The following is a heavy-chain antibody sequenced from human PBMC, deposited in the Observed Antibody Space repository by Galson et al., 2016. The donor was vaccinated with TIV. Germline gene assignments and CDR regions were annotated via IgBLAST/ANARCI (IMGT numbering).Heavy chain of an antibody. D-gene: IGHD1-14*01. V-gene: IGHV3-74*03. Sequence: SLRLSCAASGFKFGDYWMHWVRQAPGKGLVWVSCINSDSTIITYADSVRGRFTISRDNAKNTLYLQMNSLRVEDTAVYYCSITNSFNPWGQGTLVTVSS. CDR1: GFKFGDYW. CDR3: SITNSFNP. CDR2: INSDSTII. J-gene: IGHJ5*02.